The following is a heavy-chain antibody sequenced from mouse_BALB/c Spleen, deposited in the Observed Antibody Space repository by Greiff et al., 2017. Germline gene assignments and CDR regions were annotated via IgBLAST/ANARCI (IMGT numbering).Heavy chain of an antibody. V-gene: IGHV1-69*02. J-gene: IGHJ1*01. CDR1: GYTFTSYW. CDR3: TREDGYSWYFDV. CDR2: IYPSDSYT. Sequence: VQLQQPGAELVRPGASVKLSCKASGYTFTSYWINWVKQRPGQGLEWIGNIYPSDSYTNYNQKFKDKATLTVDKSSSTAYMQLSSPTSEDSAVYYCTREDGYSWYFDVWGAGTTVTVAT. D-gene: IGHD2-3*01.